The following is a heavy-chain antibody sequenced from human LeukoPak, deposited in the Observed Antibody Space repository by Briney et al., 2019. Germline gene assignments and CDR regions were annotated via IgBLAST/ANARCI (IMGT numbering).Heavy chain of an antibody. D-gene: IGHD3-16*01. CDR1: GFTFSSYA. V-gene: IGHV3-23*01. J-gene: IGHJ4*02. CDR3: ARDENDDYLGGLDY. CDR2: ISGSGGST. Sequence: GGSLRLSCAASGFTFSSYAMSWVRQAPGKGLEWVSAISGSGGSTYYADSVKGRFTISRDNSKNTVYLQMNSLRAEDTAVYYCARDENDDYLGGLDYWGQGALVTVSS.